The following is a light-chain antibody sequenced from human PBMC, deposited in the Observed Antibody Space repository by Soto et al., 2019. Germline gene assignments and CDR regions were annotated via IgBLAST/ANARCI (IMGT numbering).Light chain of an antibody. CDR2: EVS. CDR1: SSDVGGYHY. J-gene: IGLJ1*01. V-gene: IGLV2-14*01. Sequence: QSALPQPASVSGSPGQSITISCTGTSSDVGGYHYVSWYQQHPGKAPKLMIYEVSHRPSGVSNRFSGSKSGNTASLTISGLPAEDEADYFCSSYGSTSTRYVFGTGTKLTVL. CDR3: SSYGSTSTRYV.